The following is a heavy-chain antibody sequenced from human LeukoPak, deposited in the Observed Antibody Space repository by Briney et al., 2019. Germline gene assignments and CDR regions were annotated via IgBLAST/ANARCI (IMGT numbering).Heavy chain of an antibody. CDR1: GFTFSSYS. D-gene: IGHD4-23*01. V-gene: IGHV3-21*01. CDR3: ARVTGVDYAFDI. CDR2: ISSSSSYI. J-gene: IGHJ3*02. Sequence: GGSLRLSCAASGFTFSSYSMNWVRQAPGKGLEWVSSISSSSSYIYYADSVKGRFTISRDNAKNSLYLQMNSLRAEDTAVYYCARVTGVDYAFDIWGQGTMVTVSS.